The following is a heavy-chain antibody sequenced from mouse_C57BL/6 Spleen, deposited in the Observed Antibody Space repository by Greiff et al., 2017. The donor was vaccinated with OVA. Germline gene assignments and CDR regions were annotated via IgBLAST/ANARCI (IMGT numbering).Heavy chain of an antibody. CDR3: ASQGGNYWFAY. CDR1: GYSITSGYD. Sequence: ESGPGMVKPSQSLSLTCTVTGYSITSGYDWHWIRHFPGNKLEWMGYISYSGSTNYNPSLKSRISITHDTSKNHFFLKLNSVTTEDTATYYCASQGGNYWFAYWGQGTLVTVSA. CDR2: ISYSGST. J-gene: IGHJ3*01. V-gene: IGHV3-1*01. D-gene: IGHD2-1*01.